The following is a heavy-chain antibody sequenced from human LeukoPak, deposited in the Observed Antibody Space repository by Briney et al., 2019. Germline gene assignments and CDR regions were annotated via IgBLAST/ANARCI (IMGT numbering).Heavy chain of an antibody. V-gene: IGHV4-34*01. CDR1: GESFGGHY. CDR2: INHSGST. D-gene: IGHD3-10*01. CDR3: VRPRYGSGSLDS. J-gene: IGHJ4*02. Sequence: SETLSLTCAVYGESFGGHYWTWIRQPPGRGLEWIGEINHSGSTTSNPSLNNRVTISVDTSKNQFSLKLTSVTAADTAVYYCVRPRYGSGSLDSWGQGALVTVSS.